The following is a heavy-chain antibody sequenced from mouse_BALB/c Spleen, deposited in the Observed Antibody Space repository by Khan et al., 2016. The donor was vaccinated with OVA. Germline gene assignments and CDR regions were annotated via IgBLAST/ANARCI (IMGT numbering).Heavy chain of an antibody. J-gene: IGHJ3*01. CDR3: TNHGRSSALFTY. D-gene: IGHD1-1*01. CDR1: GYTFTSYW. V-gene: IGHV1-7*01. CDR2: INPSTDYT. Sequence: QVQLKQSGAELAKPGASVKMSCKASGYTFTSYWMHWVKQRPGQGLEWIGYINPSTDYTEYNQKFKDKATLTADKSSRTAYMQRTSLTSKDSAVYCCTNHGRSSALFTYSGQGPLVTVSA.